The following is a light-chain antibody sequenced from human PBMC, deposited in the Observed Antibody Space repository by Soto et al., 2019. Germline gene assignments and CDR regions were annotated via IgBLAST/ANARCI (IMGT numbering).Light chain of an antibody. CDR3: CSYAGSSTVV. CDR2: AVS. Sequence: QSALTQPASVSGSPGQSITISCTGTSSDVGGYNHVSWYQHSPGKAPKLILFAVSDRPSGVSHRFSGSKSGNTASLTISGLQAEDEADYYCCSYAGSSTVVFGGGTKVTVL. CDR1: SSDVGGYNH. J-gene: IGLJ2*01. V-gene: IGLV2-14*01.